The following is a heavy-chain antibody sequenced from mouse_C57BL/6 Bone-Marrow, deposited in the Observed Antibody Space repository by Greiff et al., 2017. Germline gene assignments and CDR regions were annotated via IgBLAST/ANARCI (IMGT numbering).Heavy chain of an antibody. CDR1: GFTFSAYG. V-gene: IGHV5-17*01. Sequence: EVQLVESGGGLVKPGGSLKLSCAASGFTFSAYGMHWVRQAPEKGLEWVAYISSGGSTIYYADKVKGRFTISRDNAKNTLFLQMTSLRSEDTAMYYGASLFAYWGQGTLVTLSA. J-gene: IGHJ3*01. CDR2: ISSGGSTI. CDR3: ASLFAY.